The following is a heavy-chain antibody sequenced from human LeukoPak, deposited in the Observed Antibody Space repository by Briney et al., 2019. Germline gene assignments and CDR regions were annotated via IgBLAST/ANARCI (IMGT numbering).Heavy chain of an antibody. D-gene: IGHD1-26*01. CDR3: ARDDSGSSGY. CDR2: ISGDGSST. J-gene: IGHJ4*02. Sequence: RGSLRLSCAASGFTFSSYWMYWVRQAPGKGLVWVSRISGDGSSTHYADSVKGRFTISRDNAKNTLSLQMNSLRAEDTAVYYCARDDSGSSGYWGQGTLVAVSS. V-gene: IGHV3-74*01. CDR1: GFTFSSYW.